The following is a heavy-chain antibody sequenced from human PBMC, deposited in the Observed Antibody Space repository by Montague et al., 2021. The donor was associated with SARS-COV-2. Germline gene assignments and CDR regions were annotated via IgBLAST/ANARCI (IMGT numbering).Heavy chain of an antibody. CDR1: GFTFSGYG. V-gene: IGHV3-33*01. J-gene: IGHJ3*02. CDR3: ARERAYDGCTHDSLDI. CDR2: IWYDGSNK. Sequence: SLRLSCAASGFTFSGYGMHWVRQAPGKGLEWVAVIWYDGSNKYYADSVKGRFTISRDNSKNTLYLQMNSLRAEDTAVYYCARERAYDGCTHDSLDIWGQGTMVTVSS. D-gene: IGHD5-24*01.